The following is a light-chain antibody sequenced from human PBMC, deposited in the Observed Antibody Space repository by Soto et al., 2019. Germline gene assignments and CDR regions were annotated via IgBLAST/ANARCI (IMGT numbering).Light chain of an antibody. J-gene: IGKJ2*01. CDR2: WAS. CDR3: QQYYTTPYT. V-gene: IGKV4-1*01. Sequence: DIVMTQSADSLAVFLGERATFNCKSSQSVLYSSNNKNYLAWYQQKPGHPPKLLIYWASTPDSGVPDRFSGSGAGTDFTLTSSSLQAEDVAVYYCQQYYTTPYTFGKGTKLEIK. CDR1: QSVLYSSNNKNY.